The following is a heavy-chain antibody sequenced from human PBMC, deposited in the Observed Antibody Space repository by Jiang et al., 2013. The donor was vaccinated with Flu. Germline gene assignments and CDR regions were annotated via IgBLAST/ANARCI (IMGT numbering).Heavy chain of an antibody. CDR1: GYSIGDAYY. CDR2: FFYTGKI. D-gene: IGHD5-12*01. CDR3: ARDQHDYGHDAFDV. V-gene: IGHV4-38-2*02. Sequence: GPGLVKPSETLSLTCAVSGYSIGDAYYWGWLRQPPGKGLEWIGSFFYTGKIYYNPSLRSRVTISGDTSKNQFSLKLGSVTAADTAFYYCARDQHDYGHDAFDVWGQGTMVAVSS. J-gene: IGHJ3*01.